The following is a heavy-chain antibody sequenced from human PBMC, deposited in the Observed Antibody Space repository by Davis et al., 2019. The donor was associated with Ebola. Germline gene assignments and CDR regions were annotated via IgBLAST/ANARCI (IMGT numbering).Heavy chain of an antibody. CDR2: INAGNGNT. CDR1: GYTFTSYA. V-gene: IGHV1-3*01. J-gene: IGHJ5*02. D-gene: IGHD2-2*01. Sequence: ASVKVSCKASGYTFTSYAMHWVRQAPGQRLEWMGWINAGNGNTKYSQKFQGRVTITRDTSASTAYMELSSLRSEDTAVYYCARVLVIDCSSTSCYLFDPWGQGTLVTVSS. CDR3: ARVLVIDCSSTSCYLFDP.